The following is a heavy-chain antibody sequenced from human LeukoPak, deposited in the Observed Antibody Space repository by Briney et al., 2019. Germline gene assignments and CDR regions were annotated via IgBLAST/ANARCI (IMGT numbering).Heavy chain of an antibody. V-gene: IGHV3-23*01. CDR3: GKGLNHDYSGVGDS. CDR1: GFTFSSYA. D-gene: IGHD5-12*01. J-gene: IGHJ4*02. CDR2: IRGSGVNT. Sequence: GGSLRLSCAVSGFTFSSYAMSWDRQAPGKGLEWVSAIRGSGVNTYYDDSVMGRFTISRDNSKNTLYLRVNSLRAEDTAMYYCGKGLNHDYSGVGDSWGQGTLVTVSS.